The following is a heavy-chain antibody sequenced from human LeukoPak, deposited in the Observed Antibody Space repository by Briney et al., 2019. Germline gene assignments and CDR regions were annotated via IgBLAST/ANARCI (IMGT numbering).Heavy chain of an antibody. CDR1: GGSISSYY. V-gene: IGHV4-59*01. J-gene: IGHJ5*02. CDR3: ARAQLGYCSSTSCSWFDP. D-gene: IGHD2-2*01. Sequence: PSETLSLTCTVSGGSISSYYWSWIPQPPGKGLEWIGYIYYSGSTNYNPSLKSRVTISVDTSKNQFSLKLSSVTAADTAVYYCARAQLGYCSSTSCSWFDPWGQGTLVTVSS. CDR2: IYYSGST.